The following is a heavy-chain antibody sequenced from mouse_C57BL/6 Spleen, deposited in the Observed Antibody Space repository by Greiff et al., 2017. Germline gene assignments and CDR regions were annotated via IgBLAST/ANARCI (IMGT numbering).Heavy chain of an antibody. Sequence: ESGPGFVKPSQSLSLTCSVTGYSITSGDYWNCIRPFPGNKLEWMGYISYDGSNNYNPSLINRISITSDTSKNQFFLKLNSVTTENTSTYYCARKDDYEGLDYWGQGTSVAVST. CDR1: GYSITSGDY. CDR2: ISYDGSN. V-gene: IGHV3-6*01. CDR3: ARKDDYEGLDY. J-gene: IGHJ4*01. D-gene: IGHD2-4*01.